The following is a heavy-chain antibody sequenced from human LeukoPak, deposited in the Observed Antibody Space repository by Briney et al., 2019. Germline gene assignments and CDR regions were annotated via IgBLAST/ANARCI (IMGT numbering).Heavy chain of an antibody. D-gene: IGHD2-8*01. CDR2: ISESGEVT. CDR3: ARDLGYCTNGVCHTRFDY. CDR1: GFTFSNYP. V-gene: IGHV3-23*01. J-gene: IGHJ4*02. Sequence: GGSLRLSCVVSGFTFSNYPMSWVRQAPGKGLEWVSVISESGEVTHYADSMKGRFTISRDNTKNTLNLQMNSLRAEDTAVYYCARDLGYCTNGVCHTRFDYWGQGTLVAVSS.